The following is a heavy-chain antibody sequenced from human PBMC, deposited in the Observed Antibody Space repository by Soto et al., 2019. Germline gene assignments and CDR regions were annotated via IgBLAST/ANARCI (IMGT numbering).Heavy chain of an antibody. CDR3: ARAGGLTTVTTEGYFDY. V-gene: IGHV1-46*01. CDR1: GYTFTSYY. J-gene: IGHJ4*02. CDR2: INPSGGST. Sequence: GASVKVSCKASGYTFTSYYMHWVRQAPGQGLEWMGIINPSGGSTSYAQKFQGRVTMTRDTSTSTVYMELSSLRSADTAVYYCARAGGLTTVTTEGYFDYWGQGTLVTVSS. D-gene: IGHD4-17*01.